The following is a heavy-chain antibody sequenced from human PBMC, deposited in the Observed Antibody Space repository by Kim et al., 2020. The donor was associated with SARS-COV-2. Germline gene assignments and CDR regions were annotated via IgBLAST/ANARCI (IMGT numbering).Heavy chain of an antibody. Sequence: GGSLRLSCAASGFTFSSYGMHWVRQAPGKGLEWVAVISYDGSNKYYADSVKGRFTISRDNSKNTLYLQMNSLRAEDTAVYYCAKDSINYYGSGSYYNWYFDLWGRGTLVTVSS. CDR1: GFTFSSYG. D-gene: IGHD3-10*01. V-gene: IGHV3-30*18. J-gene: IGHJ2*01. CDR2: ISYDGSNK. CDR3: AKDSINYYGSGSYYNWYFDL.